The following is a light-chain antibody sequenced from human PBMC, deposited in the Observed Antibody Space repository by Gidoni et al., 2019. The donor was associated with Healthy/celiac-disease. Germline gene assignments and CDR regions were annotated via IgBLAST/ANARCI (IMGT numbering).Light chain of an antibody. Sequence: DIQLTQSPSFLSASVGDRVTITCRASQGISSYLAWYQQKPGKAPKLLIYAASTLQSGVPSRCSGSGSGTEFTLTISSLQPEDFATYYCQQLNSYPFFGQGTRLEIK. V-gene: IGKV1-9*01. CDR1: QGISSY. J-gene: IGKJ5*01. CDR2: AAS. CDR3: QQLNSYPF.